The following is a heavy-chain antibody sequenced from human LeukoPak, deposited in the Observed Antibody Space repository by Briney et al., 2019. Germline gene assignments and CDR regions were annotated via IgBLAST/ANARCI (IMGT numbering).Heavy chain of an antibody. J-gene: IGHJ5*02. CDR3: ARHDRHIAVAGTRLVSWFDP. CDR1: GGSISSSSYY. CDR2: IYYSGST. V-gene: IGHV4-39*01. Sequence: SETLSLTCTVSGGSISSSSYYWGWIRQPPGKGREWIGSIYYSGSTYYNPSLTSRVTISVDTSKNQFSLKLSSVTAADTAVYYCARHDRHIAVAGTRLVSWFDPWGQGTLVTVSS. D-gene: IGHD6-19*01.